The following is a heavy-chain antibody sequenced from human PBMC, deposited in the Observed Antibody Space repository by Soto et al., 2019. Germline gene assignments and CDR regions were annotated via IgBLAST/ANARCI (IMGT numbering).Heavy chain of an antibody. Sequence: QVQLQESGPGLVKPSQTLSLTCTVSGGSISSGDYYWSWIRQPPGKGLEWIGYIYYSGSTYYNPSINSRVTISVDPSTNQFSLKLSSVTAADPAVYYCARERPDGARLDPWGQGTLVTVSS. CDR3: ARERPDGARLDP. CDR1: GGSISSGDYY. D-gene: IGHD6-6*01. J-gene: IGHJ5*02. CDR2: IYYSGST. V-gene: IGHV4-30-4*01.